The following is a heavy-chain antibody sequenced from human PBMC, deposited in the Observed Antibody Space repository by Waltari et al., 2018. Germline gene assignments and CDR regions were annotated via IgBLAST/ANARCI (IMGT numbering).Heavy chain of an antibody. V-gene: IGHV4-39*01. Sequence: QLQLQESGPGLVKPSETLSLTCTVSGGSISSSSYYWGWIRQPPGKGLEWIGSCYYSGSTYYNPSLKSRVTISVDTSKNQLSLKLSSVTAADTAVYYCHAAAAGTRYYGMDVWGQGTTVTVSS. CDR2: CYYSGST. CDR3: HAAAAGTRYYGMDV. CDR1: GGSISSSSYY. D-gene: IGHD6-13*01. J-gene: IGHJ6*02.